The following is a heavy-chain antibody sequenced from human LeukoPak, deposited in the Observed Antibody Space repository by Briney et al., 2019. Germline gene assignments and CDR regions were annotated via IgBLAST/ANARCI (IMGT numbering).Heavy chain of an antibody. D-gene: IGHD6-13*01. J-gene: IGHJ4*02. Sequence: GGSLRLSCAASGFTFSSYAMSWVRQAPGKGLEWVSAISGSGGSKYHADSVKGRFTISRDNSKNTLDLQMNSLRAEDTALYYCAKENSYSSSWQGGFDYWGQGTLVTVSS. CDR2: ISGSGGSK. CDR3: AKENSYSSSWQGGFDY. V-gene: IGHV3-23*01. CDR1: GFTFSSYA.